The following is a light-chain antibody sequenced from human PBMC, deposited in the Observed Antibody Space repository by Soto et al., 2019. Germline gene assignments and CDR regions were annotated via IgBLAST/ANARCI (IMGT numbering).Light chain of an antibody. V-gene: IGKV3-20*01. CDR3: QQYGSSPSWT. Sequence: EIVLTQSPVTLSLYSVARATLSCSASQSVSSSYLAWYQQKPGQAPRLLIYGASSRATGIPDRFSGSGSGTDFTLTISRLEPEDFAVYYCQQYGSSPSWTFGQGNKGDIK. CDR2: GAS. J-gene: IGKJ1*01. CDR1: QSVSSSY.